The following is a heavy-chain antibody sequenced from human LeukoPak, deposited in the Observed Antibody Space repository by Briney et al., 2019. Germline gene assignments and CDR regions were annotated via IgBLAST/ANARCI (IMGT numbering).Heavy chain of an antibody. CDR1: DGSISSYY. J-gene: IGHJ5*02. CDR3: AGKDYSHNWFDP. CDR2: IYYSGST. Sequence: SETLSLTCTVSDGSISSYYWSWIRQPPGKGLEWIGYIYYSGSTNYNPSLKSRVTISVDTSKNQFSLKLSSVTAADTAVYYCAGKDYSHNWFDPWGQGALVTVSS. D-gene: IGHD4-11*01. V-gene: IGHV4-59*01.